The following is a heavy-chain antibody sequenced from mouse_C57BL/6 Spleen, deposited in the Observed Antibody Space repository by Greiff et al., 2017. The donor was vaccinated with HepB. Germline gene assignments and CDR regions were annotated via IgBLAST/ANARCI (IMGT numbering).Heavy chain of an antibody. D-gene: IGHD3-2*02. Sequence: EVQRVESGGGLVKPGGSLKLSCAASGFTFSSYAMSWVRQTPEKRLEWVATISDGGSYTYYPDNVKGRFTISRDNAKNNLYLQMSHLKSEDTAMYYCARPPLDSSGPAWFAYWGQGTLVTVSA. CDR1: GFTFSSYA. CDR3: ARPPLDSSGPAWFAY. CDR2: ISDGGSYT. V-gene: IGHV5-4*01. J-gene: IGHJ3*01.